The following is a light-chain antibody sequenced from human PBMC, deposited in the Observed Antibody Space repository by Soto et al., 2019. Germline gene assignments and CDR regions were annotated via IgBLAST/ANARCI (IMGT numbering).Light chain of an antibody. CDR1: SSNIGSNY. V-gene: IGLV1-47*01. J-gene: IGLJ7*01. CDR3: AAWDDSLSGVV. CDR2: KNN. Sequence: QSVLTQPPSASGPPGQRVTISCSGSSSNIGSNYVYWYQQLPGTAPKLLIYKNNQRPLGVPDRFSGSKSGTSASLAISGLRSEDEADYYCAAWDDSLSGVVFGGGTQLTVL.